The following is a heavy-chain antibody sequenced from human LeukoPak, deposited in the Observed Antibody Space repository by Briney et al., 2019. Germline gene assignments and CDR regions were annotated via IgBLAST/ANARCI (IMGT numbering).Heavy chain of an antibody. J-gene: IGHJ6*03. CDR2: IYTSGST. CDR1: GGSISSYY. CDR3: AREGLFYCSSTSCYYMDV. Sequence: SETLSLTCTVSGGSISSYYWSWIRQPAGKGLEWIGRIYTSGSTNYNPSLKSRVTMSVDTSKNQFSLKLSSVTAADTAVYYCAREGLFYCSSTSCYYMDVWGKGTTVTVSS. D-gene: IGHD2-2*01. V-gene: IGHV4-4*07.